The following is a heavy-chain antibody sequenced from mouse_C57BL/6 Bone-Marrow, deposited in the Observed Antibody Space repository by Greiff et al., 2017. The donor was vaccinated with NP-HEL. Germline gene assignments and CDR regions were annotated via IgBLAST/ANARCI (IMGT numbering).Heavy chain of an antibody. CDR3: ARRGQLRQSFYFDY. Sequence: DVKLVESGGDLVKPGGSLKLSCAASGFTFSSYGMSWVRQTPDKRLEWVATISSGGSYTYYPDSVKGRFTISRDNAKNTLYLQMSSLKSEDTAMYYCARRGQLRQSFYFDYWGQGTTLTVSS. J-gene: IGHJ2*01. CDR2: ISSGGSYT. V-gene: IGHV5-6*02. D-gene: IGHD3-2*02. CDR1: GFTFSSYG.